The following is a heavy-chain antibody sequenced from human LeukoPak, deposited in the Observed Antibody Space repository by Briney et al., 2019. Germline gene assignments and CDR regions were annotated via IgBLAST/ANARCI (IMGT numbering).Heavy chain of an antibody. Sequence: GGSLRLSCAASGFTFSSYSMNWVRQAPGKGLEWVSSISSSSSYIYYADSVKGRFTISRDNAKNSLYLQMNSLRAEDTAVYCCARVCSSTSCYAFDIWGQGTMVTVSS. J-gene: IGHJ3*02. D-gene: IGHD2-2*01. CDR2: ISSSSSYI. CDR3: ARVCSSTSCYAFDI. V-gene: IGHV3-21*01. CDR1: GFTFSSYS.